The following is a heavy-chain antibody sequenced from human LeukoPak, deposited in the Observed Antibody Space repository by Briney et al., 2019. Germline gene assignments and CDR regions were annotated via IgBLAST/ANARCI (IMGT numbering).Heavy chain of an antibody. CDR3: ARKVAVAMDLDY. CDR1: GITFDDYD. D-gene: IGHD5-18*01. V-gene: IGHV3-20*04. Sequence: PGGSLRLSCAASGITFDDYDMSWVRQLPGKGLEWLSSITGAGTSTKYADSVNGRFTISRDNSKNTLSLQMTGLRAEDTAVYYCARKVAVAMDLDYWGQGTLVTVSS. J-gene: IGHJ4*02. CDR2: ITGAGTST.